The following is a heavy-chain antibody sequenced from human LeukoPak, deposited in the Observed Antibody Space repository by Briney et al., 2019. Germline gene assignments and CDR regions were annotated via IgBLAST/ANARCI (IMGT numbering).Heavy chain of an antibody. V-gene: IGHV3-30*02. D-gene: IGHD5-12*01. CDR1: GFTFSSYG. J-gene: IGHJ4*02. CDR3: AKVRWLRLKGEYYFDY. CDR2: IRYDGSNK. Sequence: PGGSLRLSCAASGFTFSSYGMHWVRQAPGKGLEWVAFIRYDGSNKYYADSVKGRFTISRDNSKNTLYLQMNSLRAEDTAVYYCAKVRWLRLKGEYYFDYWGQGTLVTVSS.